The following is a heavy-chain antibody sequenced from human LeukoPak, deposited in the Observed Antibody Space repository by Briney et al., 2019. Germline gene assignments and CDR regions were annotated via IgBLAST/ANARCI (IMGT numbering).Heavy chain of an antibody. CDR2: ISAYNGNT. D-gene: IGHD3-3*01. V-gene: IGHV1-18*01. CDR1: GYTFTSYG. J-gene: IGHJ4*02. CDR3: ARALASITIFGVVTEFDY. Sequence: ASVKVSCKASGYTFTSYGISWVRQAPGQGLEWMGWISAYNGNTNYAQKLQGRVTMTRDTSTSTVYMELSSLRSEDTAVYYCARALASITIFGVVTEFDYWGQGTLVTVSS.